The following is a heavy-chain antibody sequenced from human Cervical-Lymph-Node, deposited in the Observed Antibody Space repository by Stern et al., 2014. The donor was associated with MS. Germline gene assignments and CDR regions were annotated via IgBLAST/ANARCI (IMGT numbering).Heavy chain of an antibody. CDR2: MNPNSGNT. D-gene: IGHD3-3*01. CDR1: GYTFTNYD. CDR3: ARFSFGVVKPYYYGMDV. V-gene: IGHV1-8*01. J-gene: IGHJ6*02. Sequence: VKLVESGAEVKKPGASVKVSCKASGYTFTNYDINWVRQATGQGLEWMGWMNPNSGNTGYAQKCQRRVTMTRNTSISTAYMELSSLRSEDTAVYYCARFSFGVVKPYYYGMDVWGQGTTVTVSS.